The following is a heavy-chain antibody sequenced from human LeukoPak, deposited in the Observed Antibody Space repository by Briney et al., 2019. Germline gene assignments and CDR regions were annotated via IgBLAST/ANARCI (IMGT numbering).Heavy chain of an antibody. D-gene: IGHD2-2*01. CDR1: GGTFSSYA. Sequence: VASVKVSRKASGGTFSSYAISWVRQAPGQGLEWMGGIIPIFGTANYAQKFQGRVTIIADESTSKDYMELSSLRSEDTAVYYCQIPAADKSEDYWGQGTLVTVSS. J-gene: IGHJ4*02. V-gene: IGHV1-69*13. CDR3: QIPAADKSEDY. CDR2: IIPIFGTA.